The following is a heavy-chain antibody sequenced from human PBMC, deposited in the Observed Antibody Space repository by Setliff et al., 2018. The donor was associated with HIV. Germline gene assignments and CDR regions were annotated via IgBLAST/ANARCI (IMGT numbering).Heavy chain of an antibody. D-gene: IGHD2-2*01. CDR2: ISAYNGNT. J-gene: IGHJ6*03. CDR1: GYTFTSYG. Sequence: ASVKVSCKASGYTFTSYGISWVRQAPGQGLEWMGWISAYNGNTKSAQNLQGRVTMTTDTSTSTAHMELRSLRSDDTAVYYCATSSRIYYYSYMDVWGKGTTVTVSS. CDR3: ATSSRIYYYSYMDV. V-gene: IGHV1-18*01.